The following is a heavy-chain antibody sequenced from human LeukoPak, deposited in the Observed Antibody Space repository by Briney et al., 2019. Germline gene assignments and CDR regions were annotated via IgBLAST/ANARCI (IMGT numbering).Heavy chain of an antibody. Sequence: GGTLRLSCAASGFTFTSYRMNWIRQAPGKGLEWVSSISIISSSIYYADSVKGRFTISRDNAKNSLYLQMNSLRAEDTAVYYCARESSGWGPGYDYWGQGTLVTVSS. D-gene: IGHD6-19*01. CDR1: GFTFTSYR. J-gene: IGHJ4*02. CDR2: ISIISSSI. CDR3: ARESSGWGPGYDY. V-gene: IGHV3-21*01.